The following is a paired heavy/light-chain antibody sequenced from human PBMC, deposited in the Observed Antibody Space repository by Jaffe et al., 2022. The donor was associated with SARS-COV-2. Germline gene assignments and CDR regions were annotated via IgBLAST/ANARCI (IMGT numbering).Heavy chain of an antibody. CDR2: IYSSGST. V-gene: IGHV4-59*01. CDR3: ARDRSSGHYPYFDS. J-gene: IGHJ4*02. CDR1: GASISSYY. D-gene: IGHD3-22*01. Sequence: QVQLLESGPGLVKPSETLSLTCTVSGASISSYYWTWIRQPPGKGLEWIGYIYSSGSTNYNPSLKSRVTMAVDTSKNQFSLKLSSVTAADTAVYYCARDRSSGHYPYFDSWGQGTLVTVSS.
Light chain of an antibody. J-gene: IGKJ2*01. V-gene: IGKV4-1*01. CDR1: QTVLFSSNNKNY. CDR3: QQYYSTPYT. CDR2: WAS. Sequence: DIVMTQSPDSLAVSLGERATINCKSSQTVLFSSNNKNYLAWYQQKPGQPPKLLIYWASTRESGVPDRFSGSGSGTDFTLTISSLQAEDVAVYYCQQYYSTPYTFGQGTKLEIK.